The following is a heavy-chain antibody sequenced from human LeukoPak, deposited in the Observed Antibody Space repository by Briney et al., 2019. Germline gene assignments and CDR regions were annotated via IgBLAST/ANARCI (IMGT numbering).Heavy chain of an antibody. CDR1: GFTFSTYA. D-gene: IGHD3-3*01. J-gene: IGHJ6*02. Sequence: GGSLRLSCADSGFTFSTYAMHWVRQAPGKGLEWVAVISYDGSNEYYADSVKGRFTISRDNSKNTLYLQMSSLRAEDTAVYYCVRGEPDYDFWSGYYAPSGYYYYGMDVWGQGTTVTVSS. CDR2: ISYDGSNE. V-gene: IGHV3-30*14. CDR3: VRGEPDYDFWSGYYAPSGYYYYGMDV.